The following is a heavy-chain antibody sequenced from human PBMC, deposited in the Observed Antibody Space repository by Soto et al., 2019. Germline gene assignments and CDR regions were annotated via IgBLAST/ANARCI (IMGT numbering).Heavy chain of an antibody. D-gene: IGHD2-15*01. J-gene: IGHJ5*02. CDR1: GFPFSSRA. Sequence: EAQLLESGGGLVQPGGSLRLSCAASGFPFSSRAMSWVRQAPGKGLEWVSAINGSGTITYYADSVKGRSTISRDTSKNTLYLQMNILGADDTAVYYCAECARDCSGADCRAWGQGTLVTVSS. CDR3: AECARDCSGADCRA. CDR2: INGSGTIT. V-gene: IGHV3-23*01.